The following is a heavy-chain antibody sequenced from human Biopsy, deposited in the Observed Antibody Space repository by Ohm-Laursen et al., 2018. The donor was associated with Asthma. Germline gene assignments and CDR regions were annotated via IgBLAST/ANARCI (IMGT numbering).Heavy chain of an antibody. CDR2: MYHSGSP. Sequence: PPGTLSLTCSLSSGSGGYMRSGNYYWGWIRQPPGKGMEWIGSMYHSGSPYYHPSLKSRATISVDTSKNQLSLKMSSVTAADTAVYFCVRHQYSSPWSTFDYWGQGALVTVSS. V-gene: IGHV4-39*01. CDR1: SGSGGYMRSGNYY. J-gene: IGHJ4*02. CDR3: VRHQYSSPWSTFDY. D-gene: IGHD3-22*01.